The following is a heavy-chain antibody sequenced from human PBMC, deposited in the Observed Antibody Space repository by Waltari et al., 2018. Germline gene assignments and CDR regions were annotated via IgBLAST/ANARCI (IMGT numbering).Heavy chain of an antibody. D-gene: IGHD3-22*01. J-gene: IGHJ4*02. Sequence: EVQLLESGGGLVQPGGSLRLSCVASGFTFSTYAMRWVRQAPGKWLEWVATLAYTGNNTHYADSANGRFTISRDISKRTLYLHMNSLRAEDTAVYYCAKAHYDSSGYFSDFDYWGQGTRVTVSS. CDR3: AKAHYDSSGYFSDFDY. V-gene: IGHV3-23*01. CDR2: LAYTGNNT. CDR1: GFTFSTYA.